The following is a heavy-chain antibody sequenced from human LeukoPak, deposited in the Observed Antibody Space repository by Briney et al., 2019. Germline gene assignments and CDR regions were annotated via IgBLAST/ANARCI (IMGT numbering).Heavy chain of an antibody. CDR1: GFTFDDYG. D-gene: IGHD4-17*01. V-gene: IGHV3-20*04. J-gene: IGHJ4*02. CDR3: ARGPVTTFGY. CDR2: INWNGGST. Sequence: GGSLRLSCAASGFTFDDYGMSWVRQAPGKGLEWVSGINWNGGSTGYADSVKGRFTISRDNAKNTLYLQMNSLRAEDTAVYYCARGPVTTFGYWGQGTLVTVSS.